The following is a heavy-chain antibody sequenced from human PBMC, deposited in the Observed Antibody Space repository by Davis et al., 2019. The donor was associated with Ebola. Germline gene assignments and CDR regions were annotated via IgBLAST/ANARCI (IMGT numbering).Heavy chain of an antibody. V-gene: IGHV5-10-1*04. CDR1: GYSFTSYW. CDR2: IDPSDSYT. CDR3: ARAYRSGWSLGLGGY. D-gene: IGHD6-19*01. J-gene: IGHJ4*02. Sequence: GESLKISCKGSGYSFTSYWISWVRQMPGKGLEWMGTIDPSDSYTDYSPSFQGQVTISADKSISTAYLQWSSLKASDTAMYFCARAYRSGWSLGLGGYWGQGTLVSVSS.